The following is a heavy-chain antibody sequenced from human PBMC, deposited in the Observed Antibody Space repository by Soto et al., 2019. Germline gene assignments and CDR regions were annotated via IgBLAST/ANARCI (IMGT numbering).Heavy chain of an antibody. CDR3: ARDLGPDIVVVPAAIFAFDI. J-gene: IGHJ3*02. D-gene: IGHD2-2*01. CDR2: ISAYNGNT. CDR1: GYTFTSYG. V-gene: IGHV1-18*01. Sequence: ALVKLSCKASGYTFTSYGISWVRQAPGQGLEWMGWISAYNGNTNYAQKLQGRVTMTTDTSTSTAYMELRSLRSDDTAVYYCARDLGPDIVVVPAAIFAFDIWGQGTMVTVS.